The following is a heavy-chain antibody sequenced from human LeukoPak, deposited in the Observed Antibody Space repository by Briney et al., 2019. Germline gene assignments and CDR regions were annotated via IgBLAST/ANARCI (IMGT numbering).Heavy chain of an antibody. Sequence: PGGSLRLSCEASGFTFSSYAMHWVRQAPGKGLEWVAVISYDGSNKYYADSVKGRFTISRDNSKNTLYLQMNSLRAEDTAVYYCARNKKKDYGDYWMNYWGQGTLVTVSS. J-gene: IGHJ4*02. V-gene: IGHV3-30-3*01. CDR3: ARNKKKDYGDYWMNY. CDR2: ISYDGSNK. D-gene: IGHD4-17*01. CDR1: GFTFSSYA.